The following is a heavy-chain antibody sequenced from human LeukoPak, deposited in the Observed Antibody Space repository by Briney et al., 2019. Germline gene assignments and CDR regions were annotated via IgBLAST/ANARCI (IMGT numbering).Heavy chain of an antibody. D-gene: IGHD4-17*01. CDR2: ILYDGSNQ. CDR3: ARDFRDYRDYVAYFDS. CDR1: GFTFSTYA. V-gene: IGHV3-30-3*01. Sequence: GRSLRLSCAASGFTFSTYAMHWVRQAPGRGLEWVAVILYDGSNQYYADSVKGRFTISRDNSRNTLYLQMNSLKVEDTAVYYCARDFRDYRDYVAYFDSWGQGTLVTVSS. J-gene: IGHJ4*02.